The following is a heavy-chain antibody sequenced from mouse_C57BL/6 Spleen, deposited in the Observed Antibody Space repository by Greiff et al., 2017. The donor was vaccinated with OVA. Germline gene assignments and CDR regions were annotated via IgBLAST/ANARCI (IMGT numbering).Heavy chain of an antibody. CDR3: ARDYDGYYLAY. D-gene: IGHD2-3*01. CDR1: GYSITSGYY. Sequence: EVQLQQSGPGLVKPSQSLSLTCSVTGYSITSGYYWNWIRQFPGNKLEWMGYISYDGSNNYNPSLKNRISITRDTSKNQFFLKLNSVTTEDTATYYCARDYDGYYLAYWGQGTLVTVSA. J-gene: IGHJ3*01. V-gene: IGHV3-6*01. CDR2: ISYDGSN.